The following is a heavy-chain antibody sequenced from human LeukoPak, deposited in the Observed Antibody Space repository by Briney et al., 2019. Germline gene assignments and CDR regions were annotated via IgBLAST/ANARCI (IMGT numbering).Heavy chain of an antibody. D-gene: IGHD3-10*01. CDR2: ISYDGSNK. Sequence: GGSLRLSCAASGFTFSSYGMHWVRRAPGKGLEWVAAISYDGSNKFYADSVKGRFTISRGNSKNTLYLQMNSLRAEDTALYYCARAYYHASGGAFGMDVWGQGATVTVSS. J-gene: IGHJ6*02. V-gene: IGHV3-30*03. CDR3: ARAYYHASGGAFGMDV. CDR1: GFTFSSYG.